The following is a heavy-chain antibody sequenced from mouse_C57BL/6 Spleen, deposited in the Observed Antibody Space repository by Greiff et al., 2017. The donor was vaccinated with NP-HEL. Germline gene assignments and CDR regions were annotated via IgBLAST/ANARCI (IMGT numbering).Heavy chain of an antibody. J-gene: IGHJ2*01. CDR1: GFNIKDYY. D-gene: IGHD2-5*01. V-gene: IGHV14-2*01. CDR2: IDPEDGET. CDR3: ARHSNYSYYFDD. Sequence: VQLQQSGAELVKPGASVKLSCTASGFNIKDYYMHWVKQRTEQGLEWIGRIDPEDGETKYAPKFKGKATITADTSYNTAYLQRSSLTSEDTAVYYCARHSNYSYYFDDWGQGTTLTVSS.